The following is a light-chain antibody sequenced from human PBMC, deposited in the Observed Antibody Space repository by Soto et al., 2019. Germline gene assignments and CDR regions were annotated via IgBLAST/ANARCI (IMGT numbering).Light chain of an antibody. J-gene: IGLJ3*02. V-gene: IGLV1-51*01. CDR2: DNN. CDR1: SSDIGAGY. CDR3: GTWDSSLSAGV. Sequence: QLVLTQPPSVSGAPGERVTISCTGSSSDIGAGYRVRWYQQVPGTAPKLLIYDNNKRPSGIPDRFSGSKSGTSATLGITGLQTGDEADYYCGTWDSSLSAGVFGGGTKLTVL.